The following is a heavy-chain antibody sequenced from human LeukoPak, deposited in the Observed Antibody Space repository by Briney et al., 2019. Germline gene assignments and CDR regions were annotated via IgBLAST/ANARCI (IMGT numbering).Heavy chain of an antibody. J-gene: IGHJ4*02. D-gene: IGHD3-10*01. CDR3: ARDSFGSGTYYNFDY. V-gene: IGHV3-74*03. CDR1: GFTFSNYW. CDR2: INSDGSRA. Sequence: GGSLRLSCATSGFTFSNYWMDWVRQAPGKGRVWVSRINSDGSRATYADSVKGRFTSSRDNAKNTLYLQMNSLRAEDTAVYYCARDSFGSGTYYNFDYWGQGTLVTVSS.